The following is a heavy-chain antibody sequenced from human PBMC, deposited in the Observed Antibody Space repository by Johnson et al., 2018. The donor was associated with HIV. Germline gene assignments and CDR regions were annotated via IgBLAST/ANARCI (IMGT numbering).Heavy chain of an antibody. CDR2: ISYDGSNK. V-gene: IGHV3-30-3*01. CDR3: ARDYYDSSGYHHAFDI. Sequence: QVQLVESGGGLVKPGGSLRLSCAASGFTFSSYAMHWVRQAPGKGLEWVAVISYDGSNKYYADSVKGRFTISRDNSKNTVYLQMNSLRAEDTAVYYCARDYYDSSGYHHAFDIWGQGTMVTVSS. D-gene: IGHD3-22*01. J-gene: IGHJ3*02. CDR1: GFTFSSYA.